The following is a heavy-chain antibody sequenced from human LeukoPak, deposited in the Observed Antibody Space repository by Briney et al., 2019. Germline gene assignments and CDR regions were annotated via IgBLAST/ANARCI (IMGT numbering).Heavy chain of an antibody. CDR1: GFTFSDYY. Sequence: GGSLRLSCAASGFTFSDYYMSWIRQAPGKGLEWVSYISSSGRTIYYADSVKGRFTISRDNAKNSLYLQMNSLRAEDTAVYYCARADNWKSAYYYYYMDVWSKGTTVTVSS. CDR2: ISSSGRTI. V-gene: IGHV3-11*01. CDR3: ARADNWKSAYYYYYMDV. J-gene: IGHJ6*03. D-gene: IGHD1-20*01.